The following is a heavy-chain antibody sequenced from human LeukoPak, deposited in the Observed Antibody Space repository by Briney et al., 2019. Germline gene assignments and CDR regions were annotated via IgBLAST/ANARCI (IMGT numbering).Heavy chain of an antibody. J-gene: IGHJ4*02. CDR3: ARATTTYYFDS. Sequence: SETLSLTCTVSGGSISSYYWSWIRQPPGKGLEWIGYIYYSGSTNYDPSLKSRVTISLDTSKNQFSLKPTSLTAADTAVYYCARATTTYYFDSWGQGILVTVSS. CDR1: GGSISSYY. CDR2: IYYSGST. V-gene: IGHV4-59*01. D-gene: IGHD4-11*01.